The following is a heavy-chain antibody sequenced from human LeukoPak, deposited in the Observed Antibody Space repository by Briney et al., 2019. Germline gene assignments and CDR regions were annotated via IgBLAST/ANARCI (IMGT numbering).Heavy chain of an antibody. J-gene: IGHJ4*02. CDR1: GFTFSSNY. CDR3: ARGGAARSAGH. V-gene: IGHV3-53*01. Sequence: PGGSLRLSCAASGFTFSSNYVGWVRQAPGKGLEWVSVIYSGGDTYYADSVKGRFTLSRDNSKNLLYLQMNSLRAEDTAVYYCARGGAARSAGHWGQGTLVTVSS. D-gene: IGHD6-6*01. CDR2: IYSGGDT.